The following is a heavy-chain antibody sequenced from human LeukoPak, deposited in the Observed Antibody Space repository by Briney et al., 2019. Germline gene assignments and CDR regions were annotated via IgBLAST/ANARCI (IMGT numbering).Heavy chain of an antibody. Sequence: GGSLRLSCAASGFTFSSYGMHWVRQAPGKGLEWVAVISYDGSNKYYADSVKGRFTISRDNSKNTLYLQMNSLRAEDTAVYYCAKDQGDYGGRLDYWGQGTLVTVSS. D-gene: IGHD4-23*01. CDR1: GFTFSSYG. J-gene: IGHJ4*02. CDR3: AKDQGDYGGRLDY. V-gene: IGHV3-30*18. CDR2: ISYDGSNK.